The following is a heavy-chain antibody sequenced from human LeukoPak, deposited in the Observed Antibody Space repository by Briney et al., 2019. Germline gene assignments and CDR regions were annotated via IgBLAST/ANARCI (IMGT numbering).Heavy chain of an antibody. CDR2: ISYDGSNK. V-gene: IGHV3-30*03. J-gene: IGHJ4*02. CDR1: GFTFSSYG. D-gene: IGHD3-22*01. Sequence: GGSLRLSCAASGFTFSSYGMHWARQAPGKGLEWVAVISYDGSNKYYADSVKGRFTISRDNSKNTLYLQMNSLRAEDTAVYYCARSYYYDSSGYYDTFSSFDYWGQGTLVTVSS. CDR3: ARSYYYDSSGYYDTFSSFDY.